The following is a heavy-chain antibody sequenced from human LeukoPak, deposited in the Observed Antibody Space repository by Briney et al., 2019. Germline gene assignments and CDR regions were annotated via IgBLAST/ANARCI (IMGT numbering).Heavy chain of an antibody. CDR1: GFTFSSYA. CDR3: ARSLRTDFDY. Sequence: PGRSLRLSCAASGFTFSSYAMHWVRQAPGKGLKWVAVISYDGSNKYYADSVKGRFTISRDNSKNTLYLQMNSLRAEDTAVYYCARSLRTDFDYWGQGTLVTVSS. J-gene: IGHJ4*02. V-gene: IGHV3-30-3*01. CDR2: ISYDGSNK.